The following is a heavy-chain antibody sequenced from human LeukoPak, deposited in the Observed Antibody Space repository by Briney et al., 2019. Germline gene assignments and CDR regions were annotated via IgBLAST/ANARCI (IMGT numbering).Heavy chain of an antibody. J-gene: IGHJ3*02. CDR3: ARGSRDAFDI. D-gene: IGHD3-10*01. CDR2: IYHSGST. Sequence: YPSETLSLTCTVSGPSISSGYYWGWIRQPPGKGLEWIGSIYHSGSTYYNPSLKSRVTISVDTSKNQFSLKLSSVTAADTAVYYCARGSRDAFDIWGQGTMVTVSS. CDR1: GPSISSGYY. V-gene: IGHV4-38-2*02.